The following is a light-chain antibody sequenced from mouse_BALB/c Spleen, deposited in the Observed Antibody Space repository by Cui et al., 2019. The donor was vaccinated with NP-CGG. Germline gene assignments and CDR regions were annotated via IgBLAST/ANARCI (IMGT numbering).Light chain of an antibody. Sequence: QAVATQDSAHPTSPGETVTLTCRSSTGAVTTSNYANWVQEKPDHLFTGLIGGTNNRAPGVPARFSGSLIGDKAALTITGAQTEDEAIYFCALWYSNHWVFGGGTKLTVL. CDR2: GTN. V-gene: IGLV1*01. J-gene: IGLJ1*01. CDR3: ALWYSNHWV. CDR1: TGAVTTSNY.